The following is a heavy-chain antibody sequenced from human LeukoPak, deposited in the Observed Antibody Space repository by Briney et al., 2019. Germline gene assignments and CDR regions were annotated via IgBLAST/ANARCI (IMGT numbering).Heavy chain of an antibody. CDR2: INHSGNT. CDR3: ARRSQFWNLNIHTWVFDY. Sequence: KPSETLSLTCAVYGDSFSGYYWSWIRQPPGKGLEWIGEINHSGNTNYNPSLQSRVTMSVDTSKNQFSLKMTSVTAADTAVYYCARRSQFWNLNIHTWVFDYWGQGTLVTVSS. J-gene: IGHJ4*02. CDR1: GDSFSGYY. V-gene: IGHV4-34*01. D-gene: IGHD1-1*01.